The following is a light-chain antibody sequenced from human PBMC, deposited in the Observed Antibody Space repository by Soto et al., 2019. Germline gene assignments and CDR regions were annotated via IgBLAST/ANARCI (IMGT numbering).Light chain of an antibody. V-gene: IGKV3-15*01. Sequence: EIVMTQSPATLSVSPGERVTLSCRASQSISRKLAWYQQKPGRAPTLLIQTASTSATDTPARVSGSGSGTDFTLTISSLQSEDSEVYFCQEYYDWYTFGQGTKVEIK. J-gene: IGKJ2*01. CDR3: QEYYDWYT. CDR2: TAS. CDR1: QSISRK.